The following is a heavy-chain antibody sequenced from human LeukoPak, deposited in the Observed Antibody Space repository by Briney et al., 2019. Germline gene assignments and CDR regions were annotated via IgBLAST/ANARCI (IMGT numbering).Heavy chain of an antibody. J-gene: IGHJ6*02. CDR2: IYTSGST. CDR1: GGSISSYY. V-gene: IGHV4-4*07. Sequence: PSETLSLTCTVSGGSISSYYWSWIRQPAGKGLEWIGRIYTSGSTNYNPSLKSRVTMSVDTSKNQFSLKLSSVTAADTAVYYCARAAEYYDFWSGYYMAYYGMDVWGQGTTVTVSS. CDR3: ARAAEYYDFWSGYYMAYYGMDV. D-gene: IGHD3-3*01.